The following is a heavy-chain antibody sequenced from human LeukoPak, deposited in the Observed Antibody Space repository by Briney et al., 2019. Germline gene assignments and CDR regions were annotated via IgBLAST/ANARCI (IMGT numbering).Heavy chain of an antibody. CDR3: ARDKVAAAGIFDY. Sequence: GGSLRLSCAASGFTFSDYYMSWIRQAPGKGLEWVSSISSSSSYIYYADSVKGRFTISRDNAKNSLYLQMNSLRAEDTAVYYCARDKVAAAGIFDYWGQGTLVTVSS. J-gene: IGHJ4*02. V-gene: IGHV3-11*06. CDR2: ISSSSSYI. D-gene: IGHD6-13*01. CDR1: GFTFSDYY.